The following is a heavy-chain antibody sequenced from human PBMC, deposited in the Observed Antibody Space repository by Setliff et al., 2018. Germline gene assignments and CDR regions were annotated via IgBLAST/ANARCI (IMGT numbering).Heavy chain of an antibody. Sequence: GGSLRLSCAASGFTFDDYAMHWVRQAPGKGLEWVSGISWNSGSIGYADSVKGRFTISRDNAKNSLYLQMNSLRGEDTAVYYCARGKTFFGAFIRAFDIWGQGRMVTVSS. D-gene: IGHD3-3*01. CDR2: ISWNSGSI. J-gene: IGHJ3*02. CDR1: GFTFDDYA. CDR3: ARGKTFFGAFIRAFDI. V-gene: IGHV3-9*01.